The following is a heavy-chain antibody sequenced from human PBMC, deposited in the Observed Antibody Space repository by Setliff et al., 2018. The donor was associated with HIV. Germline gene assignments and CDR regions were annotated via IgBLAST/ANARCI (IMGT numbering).Heavy chain of an antibody. V-gene: IGHV1-2*02. CDR2: INPNSGYT. CDR1: GYTFTNYY. D-gene: IGHD2-2*01. J-gene: IGHJ5*02. Sequence: ASVKVSCKASGYTFTNYYMHWVRQAPGQGLEWMGWINPNSGYTIYAQKFQDRLTMTTDTSTTTASMELRSLRSDDTAVYYCVRGHCNSDKCWYTWFDPWGQGTLVTVSS. CDR3: VRGHCNSDKCWYTWFDP.